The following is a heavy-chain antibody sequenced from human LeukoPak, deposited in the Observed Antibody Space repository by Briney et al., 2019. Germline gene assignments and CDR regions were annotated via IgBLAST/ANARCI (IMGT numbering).Heavy chain of an antibody. J-gene: IGHJ4*02. CDR3: ATNGAAAGIYYFDY. D-gene: IGHD6-13*01. CDR1: GFTLSSYA. Sequence: PGGSLRLSCAASGFTLSSYAMSWVRQAPGKGLEWVSAISGSGGSTYYADSVKGRFTISRDNSKNTLYLQMNSLRAEDTAVYYCATNGAAAGIYYFDYWGQGTLVTVSS. CDR2: ISGSGGST. V-gene: IGHV3-23*01.